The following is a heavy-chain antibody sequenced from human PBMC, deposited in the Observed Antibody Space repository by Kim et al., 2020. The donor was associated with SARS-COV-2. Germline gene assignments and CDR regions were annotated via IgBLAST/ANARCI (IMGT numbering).Heavy chain of an antibody. CDR3: ARGVPGY. CDR2: IDDSGSS. Sequence: SETLSLTCAVYGGSFSGYQWSWIRQSPERGLEWIGQIDDSGSSQYNPSLKSRFTISVDTAKNQFSLKLTSVTAAATAVYYCARGVPGYWGQGTLVTVPS. V-gene: IGHV4-34*01. J-gene: IGHJ4*02. CDR1: GGSFSGYQ.